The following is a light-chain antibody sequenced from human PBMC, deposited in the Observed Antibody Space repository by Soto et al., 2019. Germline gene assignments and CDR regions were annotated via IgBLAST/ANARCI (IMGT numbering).Light chain of an antibody. V-gene: IGKV3-20*01. Sequence: EIVLTQSPGTLSLSPGERATLSCRASQSVSSSYLAWYQQKPGQAPRLLIYDTSSRATGITDRFSGSGSGTDFTLTISRLEPEDFAVYYCQQYGSSPLTFGPGTKVDIK. CDR2: DTS. J-gene: IGKJ3*01. CDR3: QQYGSSPLT. CDR1: QSVSSSY.